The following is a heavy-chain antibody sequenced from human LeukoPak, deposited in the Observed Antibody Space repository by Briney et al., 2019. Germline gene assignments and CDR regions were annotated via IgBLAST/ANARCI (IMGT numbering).Heavy chain of an antibody. D-gene: IGHD6-19*01. CDR3: ARTGYSSGWWDDAFDI. J-gene: IGHJ3*02. Sequence: SETLSLTCTVSADSISNFWWNWIRLPAGKGLEWIGRIHTSGSTNYNPSLKSRVTISVDTSKNQFSLKLSSVTAADTAVYYCARTGYSSGWWDDAFDIWGQGTMVTVSS. CDR1: ADSISNFW. CDR2: IHTSGST. V-gene: IGHV4-4*07.